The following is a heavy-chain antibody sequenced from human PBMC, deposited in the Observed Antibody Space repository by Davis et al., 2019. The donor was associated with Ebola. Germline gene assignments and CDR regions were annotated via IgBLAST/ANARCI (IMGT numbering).Heavy chain of an antibody. CDR1: GGTFSSYA. V-gene: IGHV1-69*13. CDR2: IIPIFGTA. CDR3: ARDHTYYDFWSGYSRDYYYYGMDV. Sequence: SVKVSCKASGGTFSSYAISWVRQAPGQGLEWMGGIIPIFGTANYAQKFQGRVTITADESTSRAYMELSSLRSEDTAVYYCARDHTYYDFWSGYSRDYYYYGMDVWGQGTTVTVSS. J-gene: IGHJ6*02. D-gene: IGHD3-3*01.